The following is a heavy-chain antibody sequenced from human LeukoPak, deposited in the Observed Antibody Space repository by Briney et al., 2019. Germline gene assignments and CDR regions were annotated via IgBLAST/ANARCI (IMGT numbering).Heavy chain of an antibody. V-gene: IGHV3-30-3*01. J-gene: IGHJ4*02. CDR3: ARVEYDSTSGGFDY. Sequence: PGRSLRLSCAASGFTFSSYAMHWVRQAPGKGLEWVAVISYDGSNKYYADSVKGRFTISRDNSKNTLYLQMNSLRAEDTAVYYCARVEYDSTSGGFDYWGQGTLVTVSS. CDR1: GFTFSSYA. CDR2: ISYDGSNK. D-gene: IGHD3-22*01.